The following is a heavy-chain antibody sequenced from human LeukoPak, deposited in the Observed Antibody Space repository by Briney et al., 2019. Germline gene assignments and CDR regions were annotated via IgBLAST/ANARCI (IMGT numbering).Heavy chain of an antibody. V-gene: IGHV3-21*01. CDR3: ARARFVSGLRYFDWFPYYFDY. D-gene: IGHD3-9*01. Sequence: GGPLRLSCAASGFTFSSYSMNWVRQAPGKALEWVSSISSSSSYIYYADSVKGRFTISRDNAKNSLYLQMNSLRAEDTAVYYCARARFVSGLRYFDWFPYYFDYWGQGTLVTVSS. CDR2: ISSSSSYI. J-gene: IGHJ4*02. CDR1: GFTFSSYS.